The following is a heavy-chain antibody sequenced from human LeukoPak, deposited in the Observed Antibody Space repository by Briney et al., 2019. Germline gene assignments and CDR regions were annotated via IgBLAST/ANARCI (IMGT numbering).Heavy chain of an antibody. CDR1: GFTFSGSA. CDR3: TSREYSSSSYFDY. V-gene: IGHV3-73*01. J-gene: IGHJ4*02. CDR2: IRSKANSYAT. Sequence: GGSLRLSCAASGFTFSGSAMHWVRQASGKGLEWVGRIRSKANSYATAYAASVKGRFTISRDDSKNTAYLQMNSLKTEDTAVYYCTSREYSSSSYFDYWGQGTLVTASS. D-gene: IGHD6-6*01.